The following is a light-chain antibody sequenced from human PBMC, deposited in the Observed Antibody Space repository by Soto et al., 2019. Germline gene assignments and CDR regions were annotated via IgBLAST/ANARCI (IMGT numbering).Light chain of an antibody. CDR1: SSDIGAGSD. CDR3: QSYDTSLSVSL. CDR2: DNT. Sequence: QSVLTQPPSVSGAPGQRVTISCTGSSSDIGAGSDVHWYQQLPGTAPKLLIYDNTNRPSGVPDRFSGSKSGTSASLAITGLQAEDEADYYCQSYDTSLSVSLFSGGTKLTVL. J-gene: IGLJ3*02. V-gene: IGLV1-40*01.